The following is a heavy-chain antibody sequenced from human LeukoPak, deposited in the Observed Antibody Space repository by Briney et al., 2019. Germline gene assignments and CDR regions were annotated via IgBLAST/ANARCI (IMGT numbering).Heavy chain of an antibody. CDR1: GFTFDDYG. V-gene: IGHV3-20*04. CDR3: ATDYYVSGSYYRLFY. CDR2: LNWNGGST. J-gene: IGHJ4*02. D-gene: IGHD3-10*01. Sequence: GGSLRLSCAASGFTFDDYGMSWVRQAPGKGLEWVSGLNWNGGSTGYADSVEGRCIISRDNAKNSLYLQMNNLRAEDTAIYYCATDYYVSGSYYRLFYWGQGTLVTVSS.